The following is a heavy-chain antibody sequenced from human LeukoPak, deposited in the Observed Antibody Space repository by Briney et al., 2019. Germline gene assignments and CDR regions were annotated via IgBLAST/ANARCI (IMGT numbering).Heavy chain of an antibody. V-gene: IGHV6-1*01. Sequence: SQTLSLTCAISGDSVPSNSAAWNWIRQSPSRGLEWLGRTYYRSKWYNDYAVSVKSRITINPDTSKNQFSLQLNSVTPEDTAVYYCARSGVGVVTAISYYFDYWGQGTLVTVSS. J-gene: IGHJ4*02. CDR3: ARSGVGVVTAISYYFDY. CDR2: TYYRSKWYN. D-gene: IGHD2-21*02. CDR1: GDSVPSNSAA.